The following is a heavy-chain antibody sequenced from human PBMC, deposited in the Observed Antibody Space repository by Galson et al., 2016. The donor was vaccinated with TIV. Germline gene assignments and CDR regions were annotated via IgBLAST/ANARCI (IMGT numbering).Heavy chain of an antibody. CDR1: GFSVSDNY. CDR3: ARERRYCGDQCYLRYYYGMDV. Sequence: SLRLSCAAAGFSVSDNYMNWVRQAPGKGLEWVSIIYNDGTTYYADSVKGRFTISRDNSKNTVYLQMHSLGADSAAVYHCARERRYCGDQCYLRYYYGMDVWGQGTTVTVSS. J-gene: IGHJ6*02. V-gene: IGHV3-53*05. D-gene: IGHD2-21*01. CDR2: IYNDGTT.